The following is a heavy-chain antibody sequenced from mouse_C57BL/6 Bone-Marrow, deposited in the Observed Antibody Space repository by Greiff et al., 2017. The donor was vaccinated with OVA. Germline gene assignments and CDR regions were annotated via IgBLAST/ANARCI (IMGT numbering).Heavy chain of an antibody. V-gene: IGHV2-5*01. CDR2: IWRGGST. J-gene: IGHJ4*01. D-gene: IGHD4-1*01. Sequence: VQLQQSGPGLVQPSQRLSITCTVSGFSLTSYGVHWVRQSPGKGLEWLGVIWRGGSTDYNAAFMSRLSITKDNSKSQVFFKMNSLQADDTAIYYCAESRTGTGAMDYWGQGTSVTVSS. CDR3: AESRTGTGAMDY. CDR1: GFSLTSYG.